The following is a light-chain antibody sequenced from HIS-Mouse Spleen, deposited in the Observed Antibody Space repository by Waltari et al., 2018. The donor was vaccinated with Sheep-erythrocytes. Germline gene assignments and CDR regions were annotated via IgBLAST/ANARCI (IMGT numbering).Light chain of an antibody. V-gene: IGLV3-25*03. CDR2: KDS. CDR1: ALPKQY. J-gene: IGLJ2*01. Sequence: SYELTQPPSVSVSPGQTARITCSGDALPKQYAYWYQQKPGQAPVLVIYKDSERPSGFPGRFSGSSSGTTVTLTISGVQAEDEADYYCQSADSSVVFGGGTKLTVL. CDR3: QSADSSVV.